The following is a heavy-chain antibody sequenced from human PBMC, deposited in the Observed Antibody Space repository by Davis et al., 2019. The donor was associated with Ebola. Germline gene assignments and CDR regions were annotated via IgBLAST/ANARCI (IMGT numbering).Heavy chain of an antibody. D-gene: IGHD3-9*01. CDR3: ARLRYLSGMDV. J-gene: IGHJ6*02. V-gene: IGHV1-69*04. Sequence: AASVKVSCKASGGTFSSYAISWVRQAPGQGLEWMGRIIPMLGIANYAQKFQGRVTITADKSTSTAYMELSSLRSEDTAVYYCARLRYLSGMDVWGQGTTVTVSS. CDR1: GGTFSSYA. CDR2: IIPMLGIA.